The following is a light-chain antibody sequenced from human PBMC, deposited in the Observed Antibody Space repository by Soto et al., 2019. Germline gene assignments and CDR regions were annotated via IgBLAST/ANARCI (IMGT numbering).Light chain of an antibody. CDR1: QDVGRY. CDR3: QHYYTLPST. Sequence: DIQMTQSPSSLSASVGDRVTITCGAGQDVGRYVEWYQQKAGRAPRLLIYYASNLETGVQSRFSVSGSGTHFTFTINGLLPEDFATYYCQHYYTLPSTFGQGTRLEIK. V-gene: IGKV1-33*01. J-gene: IGKJ5*01. CDR2: YAS.